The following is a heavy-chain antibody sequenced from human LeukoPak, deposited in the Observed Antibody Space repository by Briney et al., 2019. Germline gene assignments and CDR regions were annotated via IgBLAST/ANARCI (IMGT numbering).Heavy chain of an antibody. Sequence: FQGRVTMTRDMSTSTVYMELSSLRSEDTAVYYCARHRRRDGYSNQGGNAFDIWGQGTMVTVSS. D-gene: IGHD5-24*01. V-gene: IGHV1-46*01. J-gene: IGHJ3*02. CDR3: ARHRRRDGYSNQGGNAFDI.